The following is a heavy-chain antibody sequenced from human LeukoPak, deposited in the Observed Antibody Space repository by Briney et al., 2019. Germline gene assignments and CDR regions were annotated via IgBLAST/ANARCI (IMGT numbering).Heavy chain of an antibody. CDR3: ARYSSGWAYFDY. CDR1: GDSVSSNSAA. J-gene: IGHJ4*02. D-gene: IGHD6-19*01. Sequence: SQTLSLTCAISGDSVSSNSAAWNWIRQSPSRGLEWLGRTYYRSKWCSDYAGSVKSRITINPDTSKNQFSLHLNSVTPEDTAVYYCARYSSGWAYFDYWGQGALVTVSS. V-gene: IGHV6-1*01. CDR2: TYYRSKWCS.